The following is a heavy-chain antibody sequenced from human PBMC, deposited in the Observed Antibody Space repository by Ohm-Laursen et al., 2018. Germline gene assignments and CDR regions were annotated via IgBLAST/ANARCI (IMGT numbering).Heavy chain of an antibody. Sequence: SETLSLTCAVYGGSFSGYYWNWIRQPPGKGLEWIGEINHSRSTKYNSSFKSRVTISVDTSKNQFSLKLSSVTAADTAVYYCARAHGSPGQLAYYFDYWGQGTLVTVSS. CDR1: GGSFSGYY. D-gene: IGHD6-6*01. V-gene: IGHV4-34*01. CDR2: INHSRST. CDR3: ARAHGSPGQLAYYFDY. J-gene: IGHJ4*02.